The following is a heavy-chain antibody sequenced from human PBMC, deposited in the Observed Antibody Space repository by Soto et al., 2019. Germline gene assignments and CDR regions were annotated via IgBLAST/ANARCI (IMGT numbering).Heavy chain of an antibody. J-gene: IGHJ4*02. CDR1: GYTFTGYA. D-gene: IGHD6-19*01. Sequence: QVQLVQSGAEEKKPGASVKVSCKASGYTFTGYAMHWVRQAPGQRLEWMGWINAGNGNTKYSQKFQGRVTITRDTSASAAYMELSILSSEDTAVYYCARAVAVAADFDYWGQGTLVTVSS. CDR2: INAGNGNT. V-gene: IGHV1-3*05. CDR3: ARAVAVAADFDY.